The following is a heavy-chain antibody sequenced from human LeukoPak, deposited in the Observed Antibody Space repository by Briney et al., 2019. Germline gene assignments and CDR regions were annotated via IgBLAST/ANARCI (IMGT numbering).Heavy chain of an antibody. Sequence: ASVKVSCKASGYTFTSYGISWVRQAPGQGLEWMGWISAYNGNTNYAQKLQGRVTMTTDPSTSTAYMELRSLRSDDTAVYYCARGYGTYNWNDGIDYWGQGTLVTVSS. V-gene: IGHV1-18*01. CDR3: ARGYGTYNWNDGIDY. CDR2: ISAYNGNT. CDR1: GYTFTSYG. D-gene: IGHD1-20*01. J-gene: IGHJ4*02.